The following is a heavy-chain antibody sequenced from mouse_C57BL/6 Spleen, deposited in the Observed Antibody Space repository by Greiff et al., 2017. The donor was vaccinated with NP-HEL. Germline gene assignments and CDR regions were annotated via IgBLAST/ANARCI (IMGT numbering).Heavy chain of an antibody. D-gene: IGHD1-1*01. CDR2: IYPGDGDT. J-gene: IGHJ1*03. CDR1: GYAFSSSW. CDR3: AREVWDYGSSYGYFDV. V-gene: IGHV1-82*01. Sequence: QVQLQQSGPELVKPGASVKISCKASGYAFSSSWMNWVKQRPGKGLEWIGRIYPGDGDTNYNGKFKGKATLTADKSSSTAYMQLSSLTSEDSAVYFCAREVWDYGSSYGYFDVWGTGTTVTVSS.